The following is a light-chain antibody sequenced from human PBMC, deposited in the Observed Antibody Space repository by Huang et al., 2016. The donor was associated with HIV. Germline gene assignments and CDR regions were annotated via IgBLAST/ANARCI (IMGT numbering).Light chain of an antibody. J-gene: IGKJ1*01. CDR1: QSISSY. CDR3: QQSYSTPWT. Sequence: DIQMTQSPSSLSAYVGDRVTITCLAIQSISSYLKWYQQKPGKAPKLLIYAASSLQSGVPSRVSGSGSGTDFTLTISSLQPEDFATYYCQQSYSTPWTFGQGTKVEIK. CDR2: AAS. V-gene: IGKV1-39*01.